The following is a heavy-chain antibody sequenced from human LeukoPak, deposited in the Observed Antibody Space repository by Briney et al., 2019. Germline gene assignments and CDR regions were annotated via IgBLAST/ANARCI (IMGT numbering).Heavy chain of an antibody. Sequence: ASVKVSCKASGYTFTSYAMNWVRQAPGQGLEWMGWINTNTGNPTYAQGFTGRFVFSLDTSVSTAYLQISSLKAEDTAVYYCARDEPSYCSGGSCYLGYYGMDVWGQGTTVTVSS. CDR2: INTNTGNP. CDR1: GYTFTSYA. CDR3: ARDEPSYCSGGSCYLGYYGMDV. V-gene: IGHV7-4-1*02. D-gene: IGHD2-15*01. J-gene: IGHJ6*02.